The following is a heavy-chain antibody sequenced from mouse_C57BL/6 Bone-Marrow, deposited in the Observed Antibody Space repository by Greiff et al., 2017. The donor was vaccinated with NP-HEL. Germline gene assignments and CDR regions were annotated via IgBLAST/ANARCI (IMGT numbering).Heavy chain of an antibody. CDR1: GYAFTNYL. J-gene: IGHJ2*01. CDR2: INPGSGGT. D-gene: IGHD2-5*01. Sequence: VQGVESGAELVRPGTSVKVSCKASGYAFTNYLIEWVKQRPGQGLEWIGVINPGSGGTNYNEKFKGKATLTADKSSSTAYMQLSSLTSEDSAVYFCARFRYYSNLDYWGQGTTLTVSS. CDR3: ARFRYYSNLDY. V-gene: IGHV1-54*01.